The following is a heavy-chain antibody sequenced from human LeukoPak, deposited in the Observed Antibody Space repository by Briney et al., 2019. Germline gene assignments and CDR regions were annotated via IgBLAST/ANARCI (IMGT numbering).Heavy chain of an antibody. CDR3: ARGLVGYSYGA. D-gene: IGHD5-18*01. CDR1: GGSFSGYY. Sequence: PSETLSLTCAVYGGSFSGYYWSWIRQPPGKGLEWIGEINHSGSTNYNPSLKSRVTISVDTSKNRFSLKLSSVTAADTAVYYCARGLVGYSYGAWGQGTLVTVSS. CDR2: INHSGST. V-gene: IGHV4-34*01. J-gene: IGHJ4*02.